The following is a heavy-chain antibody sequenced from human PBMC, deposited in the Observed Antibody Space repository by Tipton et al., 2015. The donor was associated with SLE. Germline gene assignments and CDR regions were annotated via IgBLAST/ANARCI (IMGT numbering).Heavy chain of an antibody. CDR3: ARIRAALPAGFDY. J-gene: IGHJ4*02. V-gene: IGHV4-39*07. D-gene: IGHD6-6*01. CDR2: IHHSGNT. Sequence: TLSLTCAVSGGSISSYTSHWSWIRQTPGTGLEFIGEIHHSGNTHYNPSLKSRVTLSVDISRNQFSLKLKSVTAADTAVYYCARIRAALPAGFDYWGQGTLVTVSS. CDR1: GGSISSYTS.